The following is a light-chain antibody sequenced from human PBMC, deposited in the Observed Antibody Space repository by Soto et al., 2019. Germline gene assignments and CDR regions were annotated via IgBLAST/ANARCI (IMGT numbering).Light chain of an antibody. V-gene: IGKV3-11*01. Sequence: VETDSRATLSSSPGERATLSCRASQTVSNKLAWYQHKPDQAPRLLIYDTSNRATDIPARFSGSGSGTDFTLTISSLEAADFAVYYCQQRSNCTPLTFGQGTRLEIK. J-gene: IGKJ5*01. CDR3: QQRSNCTPLT. CDR2: DTS. CDR1: QTVSNK.